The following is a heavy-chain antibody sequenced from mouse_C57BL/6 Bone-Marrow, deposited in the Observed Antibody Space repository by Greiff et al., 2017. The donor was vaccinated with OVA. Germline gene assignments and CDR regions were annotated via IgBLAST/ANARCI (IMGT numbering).Heavy chain of an antibody. CDR3: ASSTVVAIYYYAMDY. Sequence: QVQLQQPGAELVKPGASVKLSCKASGYTFTSYWMHWVKQRPGQGLEWIGMIHPNSGSTNYNEKFKSKATLTVDKSSSTAYMQLSSLTSEDSAVYYGASSTVVAIYYYAMDYWGQGTSVTVSS. D-gene: IGHD1-1*01. CDR2: IHPNSGST. CDR1: GYTFTSYW. V-gene: IGHV1-64*01. J-gene: IGHJ4*01.